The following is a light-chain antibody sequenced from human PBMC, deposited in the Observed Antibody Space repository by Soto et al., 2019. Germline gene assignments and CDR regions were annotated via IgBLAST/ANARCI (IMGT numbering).Light chain of an antibody. CDR3: QQYYDYPIT. CDR1: QGISSY. Sequence: AIRMTQSPSSLSASTGDRVTITCRASQGISSYLAWYQQKPGKAPKLLIYAASTLQSGVPSRFSGSGSGTDFTLTISYLQSEDFATYYCQQYYDYPITFGLGTRLEIK. CDR2: AAS. J-gene: IGKJ5*01. V-gene: IGKV1-8*01.